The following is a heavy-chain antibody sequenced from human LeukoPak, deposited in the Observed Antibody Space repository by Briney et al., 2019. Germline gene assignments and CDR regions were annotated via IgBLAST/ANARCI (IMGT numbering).Heavy chain of an antibody. CDR3: ARGGSSSSLNHFDY. V-gene: IGHV4-59*01. CDR2: IYYSGST. CDR1: GGSISGYY. J-gene: IGHJ4*02. D-gene: IGHD6-13*01. Sequence: PSETLSLTCTVSGGSISGYYWSWIRRPPGKGLEWIGYIYYSGSTNYNPSLKSRVTISVDTSKNQFSLKLTSVTAADTAVYYCARGGSSSSLNHFDYWGQGTLVTVSS.